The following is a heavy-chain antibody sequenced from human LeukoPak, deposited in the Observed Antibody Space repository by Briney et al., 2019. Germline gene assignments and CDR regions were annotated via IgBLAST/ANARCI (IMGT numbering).Heavy chain of an antibody. D-gene: IGHD3-22*01. Sequence: ASVKVSCKASGYTFTSYGISWVRRAPGQGLEWMGWISAYNGNTNYAQKLQGRVTMTTDTSTSTAYMELRSLRSDDTAVYYCASEYYYDSSGYKYYYYGMDVWGQGTTVTVSS. J-gene: IGHJ6*02. CDR3: ASEYYYDSSGYKYYYYGMDV. CDR1: GYTFTSYG. V-gene: IGHV1-18*01. CDR2: ISAYNGNT.